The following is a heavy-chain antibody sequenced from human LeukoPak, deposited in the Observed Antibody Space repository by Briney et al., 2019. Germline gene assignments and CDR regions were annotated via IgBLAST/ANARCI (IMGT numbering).Heavy chain of an antibody. CDR1: GGSTNTGGYF. D-gene: IGHD1-26*01. V-gene: IGHV3-23*01. Sequence: PSETLSLTCTVSGGSTNTGGYFWSWVRQAPGKGPEWVSGITGSGGSTYHAESVKGRFTISRDNSKNTLYLEMNSLRAEDTAVYFCATRPASETYFAVFDYWGQGTLVTVSS. J-gene: IGHJ4*02. CDR3: ATRPASETYFAVFDY. CDR2: ITGSGGST.